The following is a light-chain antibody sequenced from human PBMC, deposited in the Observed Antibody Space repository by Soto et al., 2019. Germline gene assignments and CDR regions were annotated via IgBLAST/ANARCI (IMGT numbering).Light chain of an antibody. V-gene: IGLV4-69*01. CDR1: SGHSSYA. J-gene: IGLJ2*01. CDR3: QTWGTGIQV. Sequence: QLVLTQSPSASASLGASVKLTCTLSSGHSSYAIAWHQQEPEKVPRYLMKLNSDGSHSKGDGIPDRFSGSSSGAERYLTISSLQSEDEADYYCQTWGTGIQVFGGGTKLTVL. CDR2: LNSDGSH.